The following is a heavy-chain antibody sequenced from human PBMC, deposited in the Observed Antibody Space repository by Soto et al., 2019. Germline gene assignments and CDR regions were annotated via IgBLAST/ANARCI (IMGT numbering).Heavy chain of an antibody. CDR2: ISGSGGST. CDR3: ATKPLSILFERLVQSNGVY. CDR1: GFTFSSYA. J-gene: IGHJ4*02. V-gene: IGHV3-23*01. Sequence: GGSLRLSCAASGFTFSSYAMSWVRQAPGKGLEWVSAISGSGGSTYYADSVKGRFTISRDNSKNTLYLQMNSLRAEDTAVYYCATKPLSILFERLVQSNGVYWGQGTLVTVSS. D-gene: IGHD6-13*01.